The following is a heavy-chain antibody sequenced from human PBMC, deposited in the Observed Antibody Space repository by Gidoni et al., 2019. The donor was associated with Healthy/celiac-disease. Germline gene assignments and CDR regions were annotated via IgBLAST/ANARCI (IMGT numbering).Heavy chain of an antibody. J-gene: IGHJ4*02. CDR2: INPSGGST. D-gene: IGHD2-15*01. CDR3: ARDSVVVVAATPGYFDY. V-gene: IGHV1-46*01. CDR1: GYTFTSYY. Sequence: QVQRVQSGAEVKKPGAAVKVSCKASGYTFTSYYMHWVRQDPGQRLEWMGIINPSGGSTSYAQKFQGRVTMTRDTSTSTVYMELSSLRSEDTAVYYCARDSVVVVAATPGYFDYWGQGTLVTVSS.